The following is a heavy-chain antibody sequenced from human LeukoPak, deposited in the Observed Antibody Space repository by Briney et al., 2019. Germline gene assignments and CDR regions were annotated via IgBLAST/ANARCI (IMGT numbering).Heavy chain of an antibody. D-gene: IGHD4-11*01. CDR2: ITGSGSTT. V-gene: IGHV3-23*01. CDR1: GFTFSSYA. Sequence: GGSLRLSCAASGFTFSSYAMSWVRQAPGKGLEWVSAITGSGSTTYYADSVKGRFTFSRDNSKNTPYLQMNSLRAEDTAVYYCAKDYGNYFLNFDYWGQGTLVTVSS. CDR3: AKDYGNYFLNFDY. J-gene: IGHJ4*02.